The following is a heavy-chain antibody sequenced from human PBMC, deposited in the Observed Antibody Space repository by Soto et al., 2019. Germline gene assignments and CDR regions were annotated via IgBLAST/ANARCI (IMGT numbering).Heavy chain of an antibody. J-gene: IGHJ6*02. CDR3: ARVTTMVRGVYYYYYYGMDV. V-gene: IGHV4-31*03. D-gene: IGHD3-10*01. CDR1: GGSISSGGYY. CDR2: IYYSGST. Sequence: SETLSLTCTVSGGSISSGGYYWSWIRQHPGKGLEWIGYIYYSGSTYYNPSLKSRVTISVDTSKNQFSLKLSSVTAADTAVYYCARVTTMVRGVYYYYYYGMDVWGQGTTVTVSS.